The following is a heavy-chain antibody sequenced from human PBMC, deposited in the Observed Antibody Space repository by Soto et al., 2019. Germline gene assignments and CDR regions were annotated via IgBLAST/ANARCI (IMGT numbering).Heavy chain of an antibody. Sequence: HPGGSLRLSCAASGFTVSSNYMSWVRQAPGKGLEWVSVIYSGGSTYYADSVKGRFTISRDNSKSTLYLQMNSLRAEDTAVYYCARPSYSSGWYEAYYYYYGMDVWGQGTTVTVSS. D-gene: IGHD6-19*01. V-gene: IGHV3-66*04. J-gene: IGHJ6*02. CDR3: ARPSYSSGWYEAYYYYYGMDV. CDR1: GFTVSSNY. CDR2: IYSGGST.